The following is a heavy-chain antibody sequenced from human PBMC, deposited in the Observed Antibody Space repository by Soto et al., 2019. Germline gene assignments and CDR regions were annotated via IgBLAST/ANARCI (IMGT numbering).Heavy chain of an antibody. V-gene: IGHV1-2*02. CDR2: INPNRGGT. CDR1: GYTFTGYY. CDR3: ARGHADFWSGYYYLYNWFDP. Sequence: ASVKVSCKASGYTFTGYYIHWVRQAPGEGLEWMGWINPNRGGTNYAQKFQGRVTMTRDTSISTAYMELSRLRSDDTAVYYCARGHADFWSGYYYLYNWFDPWGQGTLVTVSS. D-gene: IGHD3-3*01. J-gene: IGHJ5*02.